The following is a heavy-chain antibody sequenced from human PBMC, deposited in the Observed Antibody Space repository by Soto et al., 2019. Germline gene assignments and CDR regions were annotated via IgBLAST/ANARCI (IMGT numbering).Heavy chain of an antibody. V-gene: IGHV1-8*01. J-gene: IGHJ4*02. CDR1: GYKFITYD. D-gene: IGHD3-9*01. CDR2: MNPNSGNT. CDR3: ARATYDILTGYYRDIDY. Sequence: ASVKVSCKASGYKFITYDINWVRQATGQGLEWMGWMNPNSGNTGYAQKFQGRVTMTRNTSISTAYMELSSLRSEDTAVYYCARATYDILTGYYRDIDYWGQGTLVTVSS.